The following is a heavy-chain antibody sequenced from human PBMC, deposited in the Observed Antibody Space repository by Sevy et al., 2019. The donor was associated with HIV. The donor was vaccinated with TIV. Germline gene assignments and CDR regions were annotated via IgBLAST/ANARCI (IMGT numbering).Heavy chain of an antibody. CDR1: GLTFSSDS. J-gene: IGHJ4*02. Sequence: GGSLRLSCVVSGLTFSSDSMNWVRQAPGKGLEWLAYISSSSRNIYYADSVEGRFTISRDNDKKSLFLQMNNLRDEDSATYYCARDVDTPFVRSFDSWGQGTLVTVSS. CDR2: ISSSSRNI. V-gene: IGHV3-48*02. CDR3: ARDVDTPFVRSFDS. D-gene: IGHD5-18*01.